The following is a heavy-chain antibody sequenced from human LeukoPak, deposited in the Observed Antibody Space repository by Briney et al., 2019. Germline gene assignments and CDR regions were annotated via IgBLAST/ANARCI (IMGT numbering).Heavy chain of an antibody. D-gene: IGHD3-22*01. V-gene: IGHV4-61*01. Sequence: PSETLSLTCAVSGGSISGSSYHWTWIRQPPGKGLEWIGYIYYGGSTNYNPSLKSRVTISVDTSKNQFSLKLSSVTAADTAVYYCARTNYYDNSGYPDYWGQGTLVTVSS. CDR3: ARTNYYDNSGYPDY. CDR2: IYYGGST. J-gene: IGHJ4*02. CDR1: GGSISGSSYH.